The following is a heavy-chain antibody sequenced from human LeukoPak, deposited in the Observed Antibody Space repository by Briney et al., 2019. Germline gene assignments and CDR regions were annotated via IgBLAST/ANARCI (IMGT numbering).Heavy chain of an antibody. V-gene: IGHV4-38-2*02. J-gene: IGHJ4*02. CDR2: IYHSGST. CDR3: ARTRYYYGSRSYGAPHYFDY. D-gene: IGHD3-10*01. Sequence: PSETLSLTCTVSGYSISSGYYWGWIRQPPGKGLEWIGSIYHSGSTYYNPSLKSRVTISVDTSKNQFSLKLSSVTAADTAVYYCARTRYYYGSRSYGAPHYFDYWGQGTLVTVSS. CDR1: GYSISSGYY.